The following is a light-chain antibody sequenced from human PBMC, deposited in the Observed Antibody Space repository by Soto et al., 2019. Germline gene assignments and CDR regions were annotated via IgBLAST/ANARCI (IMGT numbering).Light chain of an antibody. Sequence: DIQMTQSPSSLSASVGDRVTITCRASQSISTFLNWYQQKPGRAPNLLFYAASSLQSGVPSRFSGSGSGTDFTLTISNLHPEDFATYYCQQSYSSPRTFGQGTKLEI. CDR3: QQSYSSPRT. V-gene: IGKV1-39*01. J-gene: IGKJ2*02. CDR2: AAS. CDR1: QSISTF.